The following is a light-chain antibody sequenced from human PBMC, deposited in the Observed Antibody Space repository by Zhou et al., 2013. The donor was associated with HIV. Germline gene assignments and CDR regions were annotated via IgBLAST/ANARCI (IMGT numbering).Light chain of an antibody. V-gene: IGKV3-11*01. Sequence: EIVMTQSPATLSVSPGERATLSCRASQSVSSDFAWFQQRPGQAPRLLIYDASNRATGIPARFSGSGSGTDFTLTISSLEPEDFAVYYCQHRSNWLTFGGGTKVEIK. CDR3: QHRSNWLT. J-gene: IGKJ4*01. CDR2: DAS. CDR1: QSVSSD.